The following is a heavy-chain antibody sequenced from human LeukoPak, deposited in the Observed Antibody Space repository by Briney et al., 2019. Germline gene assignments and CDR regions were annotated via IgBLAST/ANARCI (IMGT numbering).Heavy chain of an antibody. CDR3: ARVTTVTTSFHFDY. V-gene: IGHV4-30-4*01. D-gene: IGHD4-17*01. Sequence: SQTLSLTCTVSGGSISSGGYYWSWIRQPPGEGLEWIGYIYYSGSTCYHPSLKSRVTISLDTSKNQFSLKLGSVTAADTAVYYCARVTTVTTSFHFDYWGQGTLVTVSS. J-gene: IGHJ4*02. CDR2: IYYSGST. CDR1: GGSISSGGYY.